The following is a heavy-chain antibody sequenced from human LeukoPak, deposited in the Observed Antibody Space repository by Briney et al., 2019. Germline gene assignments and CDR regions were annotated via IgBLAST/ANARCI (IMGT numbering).Heavy chain of an antibody. Sequence: GAAGKVSCKASGYTFTGYYIHWVRQAPGQGLEWMGWINLNSGGTNYAQQFQGRVTITRDTSISTAYMELSRLRSDDTAVYYCASGSAYCGGDCYPPYDAFDIWGQGTMVTVSS. CDR1: GYTFTGYY. D-gene: IGHD2-21*02. V-gene: IGHV1-2*02. J-gene: IGHJ3*02. CDR3: ASGSAYCGGDCYPPYDAFDI. CDR2: INLNSGGT.